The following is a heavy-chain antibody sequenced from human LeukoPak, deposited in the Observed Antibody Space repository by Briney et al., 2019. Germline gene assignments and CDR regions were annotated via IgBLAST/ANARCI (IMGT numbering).Heavy chain of an antibody. CDR3: ATELRSGYFDY. CDR2: FDPEDDER. Sequence: GASVKVSCKVSGYTLSELSMHWVRQAPGKGLEWMGGFDPEDDERVYAQKFQGRVTMTEDTSTDTAYMELSSVRSEDTAIYYCATELRSGYFDYWGQGTLVTVSS. J-gene: IGHJ4*02. V-gene: IGHV1-24*01. D-gene: IGHD3-22*01. CDR1: GYTLSELS.